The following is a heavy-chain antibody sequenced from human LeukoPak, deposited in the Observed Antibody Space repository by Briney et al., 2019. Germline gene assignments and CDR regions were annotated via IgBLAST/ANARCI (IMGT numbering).Heavy chain of an antibody. CDR1: GFTFSSFW. CDR2: ISQDGSEN. D-gene: IGHD4-17*01. CDR3: ARDTDADYPVDWYFDL. Sequence: PGGSLRLSCAASGFTFSSFWMSWVRQAPGKGLECVASISQDGSENYFVDSVKGRFTNSRDNAKNSLYLQMSSLRVEDTAVYYCARDTDADYPVDWYFDLWGRGTLVTVSS. J-gene: IGHJ2*01. V-gene: IGHV3-7*01.